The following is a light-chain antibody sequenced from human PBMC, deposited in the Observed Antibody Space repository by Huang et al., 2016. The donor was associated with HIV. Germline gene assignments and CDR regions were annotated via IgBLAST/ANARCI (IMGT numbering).Light chain of an antibody. CDR2: DAS. CDR3: HQHSSWPGT. Sequence: DIVLTQSPATLSLSPGERATLSCRAGQSGGSYLAWDQQTPGQAPRLRVSDASHRATGIAARFSGSGSGTDFTLTISSLEPEDFAVYYCHQHSSWPGTFGQGTRVEIK. CDR1: QSGGSY. J-gene: IGKJ1*01. V-gene: IGKV3-11*01.